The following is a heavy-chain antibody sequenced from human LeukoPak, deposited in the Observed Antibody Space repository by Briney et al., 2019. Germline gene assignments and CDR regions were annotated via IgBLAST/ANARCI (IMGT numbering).Heavy chain of an antibody. CDR1: GGSISSGGYS. Sequence: SETLSLTCAVSGGSISSGGYSWSWIRQPPGKGLEWIGEINHSGSTNYNPSLKSRVTISVDTSKNQFSLKLSSVTAADTAVYYCAREVLVGYSYGRHFYFDYWGQGTLVTVSS. D-gene: IGHD5-18*01. J-gene: IGHJ4*02. V-gene: IGHV4-34*01. CDR3: AREVLVGYSYGRHFYFDY. CDR2: INHSGST.